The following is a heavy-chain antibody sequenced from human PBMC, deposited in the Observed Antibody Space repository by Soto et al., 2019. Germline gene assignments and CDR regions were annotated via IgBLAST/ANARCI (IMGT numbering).Heavy chain of an antibody. CDR2: INEDGNKQ. D-gene: IGHD6-25*01. CDR3: ATRAGAPAD. Sequence: EVQLVESGGGLVQPGGSLRLSCVVSGFTFNTYWMTWIRQAPGKGLEWVANINEDGNKQNYVDSVRGRFTISRDNAKTSLYLQMNSLRVEDTAVYYCATRAGAPADWGQGTPVTVSS. V-gene: IGHV3-7*01. J-gene: IGHJ4*02. CDR1: GFTFNTYW.